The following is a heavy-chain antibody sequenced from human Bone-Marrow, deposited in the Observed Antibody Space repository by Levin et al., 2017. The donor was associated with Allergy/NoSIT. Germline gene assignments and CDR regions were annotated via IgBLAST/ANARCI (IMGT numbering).Heavy chain of an antibody. CDR1: GFTFRHYT. J-gene: IGHJ4*02. V-gene: IGHV3-48*02. Sequence: PGGSLRLSFVASGFTFRHYTMNWVRQAPGKGLEWVSCITSSGDSTYYADSVKGRFTISRDNAKNSLYLQLNRLRDEDTAMYYCARDPARGYYDSSGYSGDHWGQGTLVTVSS. CDR2: ITSSGDST. CDR3: ARDPARGYYDSSGYSGDH. D-gene: IGHD3-22*01.